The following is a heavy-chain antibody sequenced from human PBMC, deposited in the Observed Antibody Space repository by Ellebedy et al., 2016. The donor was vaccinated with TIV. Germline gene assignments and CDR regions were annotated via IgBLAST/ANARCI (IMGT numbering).Heavy chain of an antibody. CDR3: AGQTHYGGNSGWFNP. CDR1: GFTFSSYA. J-gene: IGHJ5*02. D-gene: IGHD4-23*01. V-gene: IGHV3-23*01. Sequence: GGSLRLSXAASGFTFSSYAMSWVRQAPGKGLEWVSAISGSGGSTYYADSVKGRFTISRDNSKNTLYLQMNSLRAEDTAVYYCAGQTHYGGNSGWFNPWGQGTLVTVSS. CDR2: ISGSGGST.